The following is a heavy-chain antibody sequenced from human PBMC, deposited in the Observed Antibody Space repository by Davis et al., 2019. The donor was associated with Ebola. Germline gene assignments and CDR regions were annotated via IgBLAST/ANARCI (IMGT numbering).Heavy chain of an antibody. D-gene: IGHD3-3*01. J-gene: IGHJ6*02. Sequence: GESLKISCAASGFTVSSNYMSWVRQAPGKGLEWVSVIYSGGSTYYADSVKGRFTISRHNSKNTLYLQMNSLRAEDTAVYYCARDYDFWSGPKKRYGMDVWGQGTTVTVSS. CDR1: GFTVSSNY. CDR2: IYSGGST. V-gene: IGHV3-53*04. CDR3: ARDYDFWSGPKKRYGMDV.